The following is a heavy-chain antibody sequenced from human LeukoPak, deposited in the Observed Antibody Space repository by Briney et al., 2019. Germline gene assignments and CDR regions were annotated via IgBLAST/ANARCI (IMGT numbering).Heavy chain of an antibody. CDR2: ISLAGQT. Sequence: SETLSLTCGVSGGSISGTNWWSWVRQPPGQGLEWIGEISLAGQTNYNPSLNGRVTMSLDRSSNQLSLHLTSVTAADTATYFCSRESGPFCPFGYWGQGTLVIVSS. V-gene: IGHV4/OR15-8*02. CDR1: GGSISGTNW. J-gene: IGHJ4*02. CDR3: SRESGPFCPFGY. D-gene: IGHD1-26*01.